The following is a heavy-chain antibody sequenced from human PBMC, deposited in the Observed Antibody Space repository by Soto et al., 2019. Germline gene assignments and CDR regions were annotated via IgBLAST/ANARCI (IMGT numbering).Heavy chain of an antibody. CDR2: ISGSGGST. J-gene: IGHJ4*02. D-gene: IGHD6-13*01. V-gene: IGHV3-23*01. CDR3: AKDSRQSHSRRQQLAYFDY. Sequence: GGSLRLSCAASGFTFSSYAMSWVRQAPGKGLEWVSAISGSGGSTYYADSVKGRFTISRDNSKNPLYLQMNSLRAEDTAVYYCAKDSRQSHSRRQQLAYFDYWGQGTLVTVSS. CDR1: GFTFSSYA.